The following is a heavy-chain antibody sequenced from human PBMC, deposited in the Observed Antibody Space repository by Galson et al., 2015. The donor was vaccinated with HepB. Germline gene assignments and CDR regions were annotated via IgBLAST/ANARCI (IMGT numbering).Heavy chain of an antibody. Sequence: SETLSLTCTVSRGSISNNSVYWGWLRQPPGKKLEWIGTIYYSGSTFYNPSLKSRLSISVDTSKNQFSLKLSSVTAADTAVYYCASLYCGGGNCCGACSYDYWGQGTLVTVSS. V-gene: IGHV4-39*01. CDR2: IYYSGST. CDR3: ASLYCGGGNCCGACSYDY. CDR1: RGSISNNSVY. J-gene: IGHJ4*02. D-gene: IGHD2-15*01.